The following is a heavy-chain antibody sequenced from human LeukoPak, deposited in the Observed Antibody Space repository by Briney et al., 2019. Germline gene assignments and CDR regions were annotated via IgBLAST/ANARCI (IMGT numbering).Heavy chain of an antibody. V-gene: IGHV4-39*07. D-gene: IGHD3-10*01. J-gene: IGHJ6*03. CDR1: GGSISSSSYY. Sequence: SETLSLTCTVSGGSISSSSYYWGWIRQPPGKGLEWIGSIYYSGSTYYNPSLKSRVTISVDTSKNQFSLKLSSVTAADTAVYYCARIITMVRGVYYMDVWGKGTTVTVSS. CDR2: IYYSGST. CDR3: ARIITMVRGVYYMDV.